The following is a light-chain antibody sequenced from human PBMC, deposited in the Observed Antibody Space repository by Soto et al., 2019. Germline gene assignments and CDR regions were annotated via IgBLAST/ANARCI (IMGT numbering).Light chain of an antibody. V-gene: IGKV1-39*01. Sequence: DIQLTQSPSSLSASVGDRVTITCRASQSIGRYLNWYQHRPGKAPNLLIYSASSLQSGVPSRFSGSSSGTDFTLTISSLQPEDFATYYCQQSYSTPLTFGGGTKVEIK. CDR3: QQSYSTPLT. CDR2: SAS. CDR1: QSIGRY. J-gene: IGKJ4*01.